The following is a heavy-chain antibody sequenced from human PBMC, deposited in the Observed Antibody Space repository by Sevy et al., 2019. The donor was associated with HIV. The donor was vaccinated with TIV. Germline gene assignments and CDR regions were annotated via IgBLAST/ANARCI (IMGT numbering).Heavy chain of an antibody. Sequence: ASVKVSCKDSGYTLTVLSMHWVRQAPGKGLEWMGGFDPEDGERIYAQKFQGRVTMTEDTSTDTAYMELSSLRSEDTAVYYCATDLRYSLDYWGQGTLVTVSS. CDR1: GYTLTVLS. D-gene: IGHD1-26*01. CDR3: ATDLRYSLDY. CDR2: FDPEDGER. J-gene: IGHJ4*02. V-gene: IGHV1-24*01.